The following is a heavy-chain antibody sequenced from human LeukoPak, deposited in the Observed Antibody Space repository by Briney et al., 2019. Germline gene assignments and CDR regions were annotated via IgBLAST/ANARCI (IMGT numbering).Heavy chain of an antibody. V-gene: IGHV4-39*07. CDR2: VYYSGRT. CDR1: GGSISSSSYY. CDR3: ARGPLAIF. J-gene: IGHJ4*02. Sequence: PSETLSLTCSVSGGSISSSSYYWGWIRQPPGKGLEWIGSVYYSGRTYYNPSLKSRVTISVDTSKNQFSLKLSSVTAADTAVYYCARGPLAIFWGQGTLVTVSS.